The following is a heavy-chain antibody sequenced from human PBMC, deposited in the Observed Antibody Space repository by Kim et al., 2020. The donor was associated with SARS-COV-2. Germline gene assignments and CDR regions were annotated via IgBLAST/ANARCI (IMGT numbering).Heavy chain of an antibody. CDR3: ARVSIAAAGTFNY. D-gene: IGHD6-13*01. Sequence: AVAVKGRFTISRDNSKNTLYLQMNSLRAEDTAVYYCARVSIAAAGTFNYWGQGTLVTVSS. V-gene: IGHV3-30*01. J-gene: IGHJ4*02.